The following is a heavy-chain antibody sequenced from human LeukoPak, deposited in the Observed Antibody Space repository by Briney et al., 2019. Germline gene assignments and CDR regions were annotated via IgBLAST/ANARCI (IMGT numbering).Heavy chain of an antibody. V-gene: IGHV3-11*01. J-gene: IGHJ5*02. CDR3: ARDGYYSSTSCSKDKWFDP. D-gene: IGHD2-2*03. CDR1: GFTFSDYY. Sequence: GGSLRLSCAASGFTFSDYYMSWIRQAPGKGLEWVSYISSSGSTIYYADSVKGRFTISRDNAKNSLYLQMNSLRAEDTAVYYCARDGYYSSTSCSKDKWFDPWGQGTLVTVSS. CDR2: ISSSGSTI.